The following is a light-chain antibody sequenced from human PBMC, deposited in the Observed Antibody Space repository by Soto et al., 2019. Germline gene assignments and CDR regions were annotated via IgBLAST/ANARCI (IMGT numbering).Light chain of an antibody. CDR1: QSISRW. Sequence: DIQMTQSPSTLSASVGDRVTITCRASQSISRWVAWYQQKPGKAPNLLIYDASSLESGVPSSFSGSGSGTEFTLTISSLQPDQFATYFCQQYISYSFTFGGGNEVEIK. V-gene: IGKV1-5*01. CDR2: DAS. J-gene: IGKJ4*01. CDR3: QQYISYSFT.